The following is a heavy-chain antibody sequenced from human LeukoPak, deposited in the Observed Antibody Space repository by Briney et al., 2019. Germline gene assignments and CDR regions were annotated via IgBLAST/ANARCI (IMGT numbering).Heavy chain of an antibody. CDR2: ICHSGST. Sequence: PSETLSLTCAVSGDHLCSSNWGTWVRQPPGKGLELIGEICHSGSTNYNPSLKSRVTISVDKSKNQFSLKLSSVTAADTAVYYCARVSSGATTVDYWGQGTLVTVSS. CDR1: GDHLCSSNW. CDR3: ARVSSGATTVDY. V-gene: IGHV4-4*02. D-gene: IGHD1-26*01. J-gene: IGHJ4*02.